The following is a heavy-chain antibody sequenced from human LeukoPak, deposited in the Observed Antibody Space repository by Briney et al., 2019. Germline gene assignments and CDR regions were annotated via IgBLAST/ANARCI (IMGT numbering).Heavy chain of an antibody. CDR1: GFTFSDYY. J-gene: IGHJ3*02. CDR2: ISSSSSTI. Sequence: GGSLRLSCAASGFTFSDYYMSWIRQAPGKGLEWVSYISSSSSTIYYADSVKGRFTISRDNAKNSLYLQMNSLRAEDTAVYYCARGPDSSSWDDAFDIWGQGTMVTVSS. V-gene: IGHV3-11*04. CDR3: ARGPDSSSWDDAFDI. D-gene: IGHD6-13*01.